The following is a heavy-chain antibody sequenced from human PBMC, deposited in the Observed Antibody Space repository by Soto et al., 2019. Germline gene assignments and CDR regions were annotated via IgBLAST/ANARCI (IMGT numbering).Heavy chain of an antibody. CDR3: ARGHYRIAAAGTGEK. J-gene: IGHJ4*02. CDR2: INHSGST. CDR1: GGSFSGYY. V-gene: IGHV4-34*01. Sequence: SETLSLTCAAYGGSFSGYYWSWIRQPPGKGLEWVGEINHSGSTNYNPSLKSRVTISVDTSKNQFSLKLSSVTAADTAVYYCARGHYRIAAAGTGEKWGQGTLVTVSS. D-gene: IGHD6-13*01.